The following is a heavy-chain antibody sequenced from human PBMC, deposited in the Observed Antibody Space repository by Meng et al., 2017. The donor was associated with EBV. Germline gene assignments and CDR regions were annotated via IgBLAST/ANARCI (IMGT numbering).Heavy chain of an antibody. J-gene: IGHJ4*02. CDR2: IIPIFGTA. CDR1: GGNFSSYA. CDR3: ARAEIAAAGRRDY. V-gene: IGHV1-69*06. D-gene: IGHD6-13*01. Sequence: QVQLVQAGAEMKKPGSSVKVSCKASGGNFSSYAISWVRQAPGQGLVWMGGIIPIFGTASYAQKFQGRVTITADKSTSTAYMELSSLRSEDTAVYYCARAEIAAAGRRDYWGQGTLVTVSS.